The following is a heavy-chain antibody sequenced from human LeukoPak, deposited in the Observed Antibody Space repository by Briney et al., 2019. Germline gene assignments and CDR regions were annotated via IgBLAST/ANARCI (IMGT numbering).Heavy chain of an antibody. Sequence: SETLSLTCTVSGGSISSYYWSWIRQPPGKGLEWIGYIYYSGSTNYNPSLKSRVTISVDTSKNQFSLKLSSVTAADTAVYYCARATVLRYFDWFPYFDYWGQGTLVAVSS. CDR1: GGSISSYY. CDR2: IYYSGST. J-gene: IGHJ4*02. V-gene: IGHV4-59*01. CDR3: ARATVLRYFDWFPYFDY. D-gene: IGHD3-9*01.